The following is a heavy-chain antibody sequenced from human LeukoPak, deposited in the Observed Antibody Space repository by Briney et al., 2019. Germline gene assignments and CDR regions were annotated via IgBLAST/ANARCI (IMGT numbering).Heavy chain of an antibody. CDR2: IYYSGST. CDR1: GGSISSYY. Sequence: SETLSLTCIVSGGSISSYYWSWIRQSPGKGLEWIGYIYYSGSTNYNPSLKSRVTISVDTSKNQFSLKLSSVTAAGTAVYYCARGLMMAVAGRGEFHYWGQGTLVTVSS. J-gene: IGHJ4*02. D-gene: IGHD6-13*01. V-gene: IGHV4-59*01. CDR3: ARGLMMAVAGRGEFHY.